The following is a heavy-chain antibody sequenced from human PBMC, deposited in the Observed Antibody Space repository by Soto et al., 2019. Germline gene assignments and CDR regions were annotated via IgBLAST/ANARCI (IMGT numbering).Heavy chain of an antibody. CDR1: GLVFSAFA. V-gene: IGHV3-23*01. Sequence: GGSLRLSCAASGLVFSAFAMSWVRQSPGKGLEWVSSITGSGGATYYADSVKGRFTISRDNSKNTLYMQMYGLRAEDTAVYYWAKDRYSSGLFVDYWGQRSLVTVSS. J-gene: IGHJ4*02. D-gene: IGHD6-19*01. CDR2: ITGSGGAT. CDR3: AKDRYSSGLFVDY.